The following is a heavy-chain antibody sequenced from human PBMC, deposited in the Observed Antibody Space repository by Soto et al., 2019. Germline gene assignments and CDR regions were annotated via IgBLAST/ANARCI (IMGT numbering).Heavy chain of an antibody. Sequence: SETLSLTCTVSGGSISSYCWSCIRQPSGKGLEWIVRIYTSGSTNYNPSLKSRVTMSVDTSKNQFSLKLSSVTAADTAVLYCARDSSGWPNCFDPWGQVPLVTVS. CDR1: GGSISSYC. CDR2: IYTSGST. J-gene: IGHJ5*02. CDR3: ARDSSGWPNCFDP. D-gene: IGHD6-19*01. V-gene: IGHV4-4*07.